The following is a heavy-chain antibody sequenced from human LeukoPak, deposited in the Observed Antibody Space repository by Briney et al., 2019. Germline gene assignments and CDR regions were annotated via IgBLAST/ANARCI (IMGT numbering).Heavy chain of an antibody. CDR3: AREAYGDPTNFDY. CDR1: GGSFSGYY. V-gene: IGHV4-34*01. CDR2: INHSGST. J-gene: IGHJ4*02. D-gene: IGHD4-17*01. Sequence: SETLSLTCAVYGGSFSGYYWSWIRQPPGKGLEWIGEINHSGSTNYNPSLKSRVTISVDTSKNQFSLKLSSVTAADTAVYYCAREAYGDPTNFDYWGQGTLVTVSS.